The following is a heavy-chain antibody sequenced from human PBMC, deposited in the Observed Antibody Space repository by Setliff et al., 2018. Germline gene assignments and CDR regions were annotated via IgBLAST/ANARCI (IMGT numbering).Heavy chain of an antibody. Sequence: WASVKVSCKASGDTFSSYGISWVRQAPGQGLEWMGGTIPMFGSTSYAQKFQGRVTIITDESTTTAYMELSSLGSEDTAVYYCVREGVDTRSSTDYRYYMDVWGKGTTVTV. J-gene: IGHJ6*03. CDR2: TIPMFGST. D-gene: IGHD5-18*01. CDR3: VREGVDTRSSTDYRYYMDV. V-gene: IGHV1-69*05. CDR1: GDTFSSYG.